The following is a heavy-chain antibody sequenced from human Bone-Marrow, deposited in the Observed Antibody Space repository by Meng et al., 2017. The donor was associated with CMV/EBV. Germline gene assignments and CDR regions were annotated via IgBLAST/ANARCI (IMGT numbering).Heavy chain of an antibody. Sequence: ASVKVSCKASGYTFTGYYMHWVRQAPGQGLEWMGWINPNSGGTNYAQKFQGRVTMTRDTSISTAYMELSRLRSDDTAVYYCARDSSSWGVHYYYGMDVWGQGTTVTGSS. D-gene: IGHD6-13*01. CDR2: INPNSGGT. V-gene: IGHV1-2*02. CDR1: GYTFTGYY. CDR3: ARDSSSWGVHYYYGMDV. J-gene: IGHJ6*02.